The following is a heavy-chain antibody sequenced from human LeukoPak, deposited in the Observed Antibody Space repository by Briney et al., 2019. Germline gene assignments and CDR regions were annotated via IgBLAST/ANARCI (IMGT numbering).Heavy chain of an antibody. Sequence: SETLSLTCTVSGGSISSSSYYWGWIRQPPGKGLEWIGSIYYSGSTYYNPSLKSRVTISVDTSKNQFSLKLSSVTAADTAVYYCARGGIVVVPAARRYNWFDPWGQGTLVTVSS. CDR3: ARGGIVVVPAARRYNWFDP. V-gene: IGHV4-39*07. CDR2: IYYSGST. CDR1: GGSISSSSYY. J-gene: IGHJ5*02. D-gene: IGHD2-2*01.